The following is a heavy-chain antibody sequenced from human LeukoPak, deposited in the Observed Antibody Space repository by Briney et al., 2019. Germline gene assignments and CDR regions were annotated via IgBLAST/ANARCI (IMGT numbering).Heavy chain of an antibody. J-gene: IGHJ4*02. Sequence: GGSLRLSCAASGFTFSSYEMNWVRQAPGKGLEWVSYISSSGSTIYYADSVKGRFTISRDNAKNSLYLQMNSLRAEDTAVYYCARVSRSVDTIPDLWGQGTLVTVSS. D-gene: IGHD3-9*01. CDR2: ISSSGSTI. CDR1: GFTFSSYE. V-gene: IGHV3-48*03. CDR3: ARVSRSVDTIPDL.